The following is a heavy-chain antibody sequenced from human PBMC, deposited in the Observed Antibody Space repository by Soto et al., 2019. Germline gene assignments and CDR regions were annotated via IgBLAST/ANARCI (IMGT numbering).Heavy chain of an antibody. CDR1: GFSLNTYA. V-gene: IGHV3-23*01. D-gene: IGHD3-10*01. J-gene: IGHJ3*01. Sequence: GSLRLSCAASGFSLNTYAIIWGRQAPGKGLEWVSGISGTGGSKYYADSVRARFTISRDISKKTVYLQMSSLRVDDTAVYYCAKTLGGSVIIGDDAADFWGPGTMVTVSS. CDR2: ISGTGGSK. CDR3: AKTLGGSVIIGDDAADF.